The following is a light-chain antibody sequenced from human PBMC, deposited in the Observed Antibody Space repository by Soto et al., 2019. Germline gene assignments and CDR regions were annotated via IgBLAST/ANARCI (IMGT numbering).Light chain of an antibody. J-gene: IGLJ1*01. CDR2: DVS. CDR1: SSDVGGYDY. V-gene: IGLV2-14*03. CDR3: SSYTTSSTPCV. Sequence: QSVLTQPASVSGSPGQSIIISCTGTSSDVGGYDYVSWYQHHPGKAPKPIICDVSGRPSGVSNRFSGSKSGNTASLTISGLQAEDEGDYYCSSYTTSSTPCVFGTGTKVTVL.